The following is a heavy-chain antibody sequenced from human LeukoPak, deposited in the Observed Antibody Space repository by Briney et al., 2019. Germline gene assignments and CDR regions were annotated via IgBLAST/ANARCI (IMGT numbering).Heavy chain of an antibody. D-gene: IGHD5-24*01. Sequence: ASVRVSCKASGYTFTGYYMHWVRQAPGQGLEWMGWINPNSGGTNYAQKFQGRVTMTRDTSIGTAYMELSRLRSDDTAVYYCAGVGGRNGRDGHKYVTFDFWGQGTLVTVSS. CDR1: GYTFTGYY. CDR2: INPNSGGT. V-gene: IGHV1-2*02. CDR3: AGVGGRNGRDGHKYVTFDF. J-gene: IGHJ4*02.